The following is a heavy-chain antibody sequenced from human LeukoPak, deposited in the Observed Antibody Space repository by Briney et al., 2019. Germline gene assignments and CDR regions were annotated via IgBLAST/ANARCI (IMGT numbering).Heavy chain of an antibody. V-gene: IGHV1-24*01. CDR3: ATDRIRIAAELQNAFDI. Sequence: ASVKVSCKVSGYTLTELSMHWVRQAPGKGLEWMGGFDPEDGETIYAQKFQGRVTMTGDTSTDTAYMELSSLRSEDTAVYYCATDRIRIAAELQNAFDIWGQGTMVTVSS. CDR2: FDPEDGET. J-gene: IGHJ3*02. D-gene: IGHD6-13*01. CDR1: GYTLTELS.